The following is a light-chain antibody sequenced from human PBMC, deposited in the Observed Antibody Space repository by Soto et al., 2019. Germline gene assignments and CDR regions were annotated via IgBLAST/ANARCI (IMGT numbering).Light chain of an antibody. CDR1: SSDVGAYNY. CDR3: VLYMRSGISV. V-gene: IGLV2-8*01. CDR2: EVT. J-gene: IGLJ2*01. Sequence: QSALIQPPSASGSPGQSVTISCTGTSSDVGAYNYVSWYQQHPDKAPKLMIYEVTKRPSGVPDRFSGSILGNRAALTITGAQADDESDYYCVLYMRSGISVFGGGTKVTVL.